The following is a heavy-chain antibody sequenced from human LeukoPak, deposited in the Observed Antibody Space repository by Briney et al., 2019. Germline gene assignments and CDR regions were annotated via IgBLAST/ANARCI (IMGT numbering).Heavy chain of an antibody. CDR3: AGGITGGDY. D-gene: IGHD1-14*01. V-gene: IGHV1-2*02. Sequence: ASVKVSCKASGYTFNDYYIHYVLQAPGQGLEWMVWINPNGGGTNYAQKFQGRVTVTRDTSINTAYMELSSLRSDDTALYYCAGGITGGDYWGQGTLVTVSS. J-gene: IGHJ4*02. CDR1: GYTFNDYY. CDR2: INPNGGGT.